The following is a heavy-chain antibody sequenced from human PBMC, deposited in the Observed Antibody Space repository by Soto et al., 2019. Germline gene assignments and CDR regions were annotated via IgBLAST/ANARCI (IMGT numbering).Heavy chain of an antibody. Sequence: GASVKVSCKASGFTFTSSAVQWVRQARGQRLEWMGGIVVGSGNTNYAQKFQGRVTITADESTSTAYMELSSLRSEDTAVYYCARGSIAARRYYYYYGMDVWGQGTTVTVSS. V-gene: IGHV1-58*01. CDR3: ARGSIAARRYYYYYGMDV. J-gene: IGHJ6*02. CDR1: GFTFTSSA. CDR2: IVVGSGNT. D-gene: IGHD6-6*01.